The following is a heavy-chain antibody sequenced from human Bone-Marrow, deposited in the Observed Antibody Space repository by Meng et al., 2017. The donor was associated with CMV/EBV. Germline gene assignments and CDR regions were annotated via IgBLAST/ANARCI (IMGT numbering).Heavy chain of an antibody. V-gene: IGHV3-23*01. D-gene: IGHD1-26*01. J-gene: IGHJ4*02. CDR2: ISGSGGST. CDR3: ARDLGWEQLDY. CDR1: GFTFSSYA. Sequence: GESLKISCAASGFTFSSYAMSWVRQAPGKGLEWVSAISGSGGSTYYADSVKGRFTISRDNAKNSLYLQMNSLRAEDTAVYYCARDLGWEQLDYWGQGTLVTVSS.